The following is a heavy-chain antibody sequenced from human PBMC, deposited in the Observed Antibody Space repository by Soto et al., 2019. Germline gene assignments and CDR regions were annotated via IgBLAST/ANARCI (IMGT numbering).Heavy chain of an antibody. CDR2: IFPADSDT. D-gene: IGHD6-13*01. V-gene: IGHV5-51*01. Sequence: PGESLKISCKGSGYSFSNYWIAWVRQMPGKGLEWMGIIFPADSDTKYSPSFQGQVTISADKSISTAYLQWSSLKASDTAMYYCARLRGIARPYYYYYGMDVWGQGTTVPVSS. CDR3: ARLRGIARPYYYYYGMDV. CDR1: GYSFSNYW. J-gene: IGHJ6*02.